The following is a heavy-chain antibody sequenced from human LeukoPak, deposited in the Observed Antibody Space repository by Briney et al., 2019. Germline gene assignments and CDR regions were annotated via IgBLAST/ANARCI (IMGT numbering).Heavy chain of an antibody. CDR3: ARERSSSCFDY. D-gene: IGHD6-6*01. CDR2: IWYDGSNK. Sequence: GGSLRLSCEASGFTFSNYGMHWVRQAPGKGLEGVAVIWYDGSNKYYVDSVKGRFTISRDNSKNTLYLQMNSLRAEDTAVYYCARERSSSCFDYWGQGTLVTVSS. CDR1: GFTFSNYG. V-gene: IGHV3-33*01. J-gene: IGHJ4*02.